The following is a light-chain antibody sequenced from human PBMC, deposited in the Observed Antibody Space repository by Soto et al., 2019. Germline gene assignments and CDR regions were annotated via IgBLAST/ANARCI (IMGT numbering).Light chain of an antibody. CDR2: LGS. V-gene: IGKV2-28*01. CDR1: QSLLHSNGYTY. CDR3: MQALQTIT. J-gene: IGKJ5*01. Sequence: DIVMTQSPLSLPVTPGEPATISCRSNQSLLHSNGYTYLDWYLQKPGQSPQLLIYLGSNRSSGVPDRFSGSGSGTDFTLKISRVEAEDVGVYYCMQALQTITFGQGTRLEIK.